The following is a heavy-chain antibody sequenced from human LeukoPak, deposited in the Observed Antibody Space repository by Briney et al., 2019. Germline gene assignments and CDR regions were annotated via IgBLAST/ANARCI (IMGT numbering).Heavy chain of an antibody. CDR1: GGSIRSSGYY. Sequence: SETLSLTCTASGGSIRSSGYYWGWIRQPPGKGLEWIGSIYYSGSTYYNPSLMSRVTISVDTSKNQFSLKLSSVTAADTAVYYCARGYRLAARGFYFDYWGLGTLVTVSS. CDR2: IYYSGST. D-gene: IGHD6-25*01. CDR3: ARGYRLAARGFYFDY. J-gene: IGHJ4*02. V-gene: IGHV4-39*07.